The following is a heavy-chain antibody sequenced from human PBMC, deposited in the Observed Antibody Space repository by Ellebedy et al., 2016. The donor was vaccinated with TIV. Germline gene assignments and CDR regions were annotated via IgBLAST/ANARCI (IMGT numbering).Heavy chain of an antibody. CDR3: ARCVVAHAAFDI. CDR2: ISGSRSYI. D-gene: IGHD2-15*01. Sequence: PGGSLRLSCAASGFTFSNHGMHWVRQAPGKGLAWVSSISGSRSYIYYADSVKGRFTISRDNAKNSLYLQMNSLRGEDTAVYYCARCVVAHAAFDIWGQGTMVTVSS. CDR1: GFTFSNHG. V-gene: IGHV3-21*01. J-gene: IGHJ3*02.